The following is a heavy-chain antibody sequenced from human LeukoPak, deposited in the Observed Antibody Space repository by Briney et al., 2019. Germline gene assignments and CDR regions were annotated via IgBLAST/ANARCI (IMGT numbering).Heavy chain of an antibody. Sequence: AAVKVSCKASGYTFTVYYMHWVRQAPGQGFEWMGWVNPNTGDTNYAQKFQGRVTMTRDTTISAAFMELTRLTSDATAVYYCASYPSSSPPFDYWGQGTLVTVSS. CDR2: VNPNTGDT. J-gene: IGHJ4*02. CDR1: GYTFTVYY. CDR3: ASYPSSSPPFDY. V-gene: IGHV1-2*02. D-gene: IGHD6-6*01.